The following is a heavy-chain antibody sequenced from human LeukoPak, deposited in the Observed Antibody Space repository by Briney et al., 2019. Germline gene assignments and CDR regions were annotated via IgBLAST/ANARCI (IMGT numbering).Heavy chain of an antibody. CDR3: ARAKRPMVLDH. CDR1: GFTFSSYW. Sequence: GGSLRLSCAASGFTFSSYWMSWVRQAPGKGLEWVANIKQDGSEKYYVDSVKGRFTLSRDNAQNSLYLQMNSLRDDDTAVYYCARAKRPMVLDHWGQGTLVTVSS. CDR2: IKQDGSEK. V-gene: IGHV3-7*03. D-gene: IGHD3-10*01. J-gene: IGHJ4*02.